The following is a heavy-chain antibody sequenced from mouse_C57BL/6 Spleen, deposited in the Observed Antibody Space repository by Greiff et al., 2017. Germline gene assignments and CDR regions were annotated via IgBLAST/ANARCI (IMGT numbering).Heavy chain of an antibody. J-gene: IGHJ2*01. CDR3: ARYSGSNYFDY. D-gene: IGHD3-2*02. CDR1: GYAFSSSW. V-gene: IGHV1-82*01. CDR2: IYPGDGDT. Sequence: QVQLKQSGPELVKPGASVKISCKASGYAFSSSWMNWVKQRPGKGLEWIGRIYPGDGDTNYNGKFKGKATLTADKSSSTAYMQLSSLTSEDSAVYFCARYSGSNYFDYWGQGTTLTVSS.